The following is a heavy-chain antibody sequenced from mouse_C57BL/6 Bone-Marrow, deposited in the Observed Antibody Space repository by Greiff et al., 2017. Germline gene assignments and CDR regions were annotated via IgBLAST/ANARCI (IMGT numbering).Heavy chain of an antibody. D-gene: IGHD3-3*01. CDR3: ARRAGSNYAMDY. J-gene: IGHJ4*01. CDR2: ISNLAYSI. Sequence: EVQVVESGGGLVQPGGSLKLSCAASGFTFSDYGMAWVRQAPRKGPEWVAFISNLAYSIYYADTVTGRFTISRENAKNTLYLAMSSLRSEDTAMYYCARRAGSNYAMDYWGQGTSVTVSS. CDR1: GFTFSDYG. V-gene: IGHV5-15*01.